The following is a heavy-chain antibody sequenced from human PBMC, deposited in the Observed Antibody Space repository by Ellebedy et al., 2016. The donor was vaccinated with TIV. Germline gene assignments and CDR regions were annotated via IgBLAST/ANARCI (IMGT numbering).Heavy chain of an antibody. Sequence: SETLSLXXTVSGGSISSYYWSWIRQPPGKGLEWIGYIYYSGSTYYNPSLKSRVTISVDTSKNQFSLKLSSVTAADTAVYYCARTYRYYYGMDVWGQGTTVTVSS. D-gene: IGHD2-2*02. CDR2: IYYSGST. CDR3: ARTYRYYYGMDV. CDR1: GGSISSYY. J-gene: IGHJ6*02. V-gene: IGHV4-59*01.